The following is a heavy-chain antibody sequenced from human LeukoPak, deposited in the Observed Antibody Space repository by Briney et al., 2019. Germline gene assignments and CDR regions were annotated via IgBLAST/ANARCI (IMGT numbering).Heavy chain of an antibody. CDR2: ISGSGGST. CDR1: GFTFSNYW. V-gene: IGHV3-23*01. J-gene: IGHJ4*02. Sequence: GGSLRLSCAASGFTFSNYWMTWVRQAPGKGLEWVSAISGSGGSTYYADFVKGRFTISRDNSKNTLYLQMNSLGAEDTAVYSCARGYCTSSSCYNDYWGQGTLVTVSS. D-gene: IGHD2-2*02. CDR3: ARGYCTSSSCYNDY.